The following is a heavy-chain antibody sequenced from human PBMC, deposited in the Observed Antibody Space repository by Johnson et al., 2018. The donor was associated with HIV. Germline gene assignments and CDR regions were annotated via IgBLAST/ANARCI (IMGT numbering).Heavy chain of an antibody. CDR1: GLTFSSYG. CDR2: ISYDGSKK. D-gene: IGHD6-13*01. Sequence: QVQLVESGGGVVQPGRSLRLSCAASGLTFSSYGMHWVRQAPGKGLEWVAVISYDGSKKYYAGSVKGRFTISRDNSKNTLYLQMNNLRSEDTAVYYCAREGGSWYGDAFDIWGQGTVVTVSS. J-gene: IGHJ3*02. V-gene: IGHV3-30*03. CDR3: AREGGSWYGDAFDI.